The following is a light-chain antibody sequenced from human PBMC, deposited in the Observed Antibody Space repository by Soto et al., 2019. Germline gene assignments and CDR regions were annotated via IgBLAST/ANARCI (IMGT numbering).Light chain of an antibody. CDR3: LQDYNYPRT. Sequence: AIQTTQSPSSLSASVGDRVTITCRASQDIRNELGWYQQKPGKAPKVLIYAASHLQSGAPSRFSGSGSGTDFTLTISSLQPEDFATYYCLQDYNYPRTFGQGTKV. CDR1: QDIRNE. CDR2: AAS. V-gene: IGKV1-6*01. J-gene: IGKJ1*01.